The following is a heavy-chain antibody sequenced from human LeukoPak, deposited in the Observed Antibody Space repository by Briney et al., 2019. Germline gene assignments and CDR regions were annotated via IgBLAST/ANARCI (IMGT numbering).Heavy chain of an antibody. D-gene: IGHD3-10*01. V-gene: IGHV3-NL1*01. CDR1: GFTFSTYG. J-gene: IGHJ4*02. CDR2: FYCCGGST. CDR3: ARDYWGSGNRYFDY. Sequence: PGGYLRLSCAASGFTFSTYGFHWVRQAPGKGLEWVSVFYCCGGSTYYADSAKGRFSISRDNSMNTLFLQMNSLRAEDTAVYHCARDYWGSGNRYFDYWGQGTPVTVSS.